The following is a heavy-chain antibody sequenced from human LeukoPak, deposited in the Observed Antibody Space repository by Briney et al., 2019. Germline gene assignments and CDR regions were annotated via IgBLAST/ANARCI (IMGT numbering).Heavy chain of an antibody. D-gene: IGHD4-17*01. CDR1: GDSFSKYY. CDR3: ARAVTTTPGSYFYYYNMDV. J-gene: IGHJ6*03. CDR2: INHSGRT. V-gene: IGHV4-34*01. Sequence: SATLSLTYAVYGDSFSKYYWSFIRHPPRKGLEWLVEINHSGRTTYCPSFKSRVTISVDTSKNQSSLKLTYVTAADTAVYYCARAVTTTPGSYFYYYNMDVWGKGTTVTVAS.